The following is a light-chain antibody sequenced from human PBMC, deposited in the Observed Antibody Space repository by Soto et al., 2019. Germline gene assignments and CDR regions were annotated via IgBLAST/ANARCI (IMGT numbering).Light chain of an antibody. Sequence: DIQMTQSPSTLSASVGDRVTITCRASQNVNKWLAWFQQKPGKVPKLLIFDASTLQTGVPSRFGGGGSGTEFTLTISSLQPDDFATYYCQQYNSYPYTFGQGTKV. J-gene: IGKJ2*01. CDR2: DAS. CDR3: QQYNSYPYT. CDR1: QNVNKW. V-gene: IGKV1-5*01.